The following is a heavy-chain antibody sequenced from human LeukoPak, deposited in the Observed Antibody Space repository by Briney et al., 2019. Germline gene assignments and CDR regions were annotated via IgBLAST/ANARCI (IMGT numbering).Heavy chain of an antibody. CDR3: CILLGVVAATLPGRGSGPQDV. Sequence: PGGSLRLSCTVSGFTVSSNSMSWVRQAPGKGLEWVSFIYSDNTHYSDSVKGRFTISRDNSKNTLYLQMNSLKTEDTAVYYCCILLGVVAATLPGRGSGPQDVWGKGTTVTVSS. J-gene: IGHJ6*04. CDR2: IYSDNT. CDR1: GFTVSSNS. D-gene: IGHD2-15*01. V-gene: IGHV3-53*01.